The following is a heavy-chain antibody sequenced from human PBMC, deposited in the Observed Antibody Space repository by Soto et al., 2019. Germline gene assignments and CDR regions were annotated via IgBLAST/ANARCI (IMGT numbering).Heavy chain of an antibody. J-gene: IGHJ4*02. Sequence: ASVKVSCKASGYTFTSYYMHWVRQAPGQGLEWMGIINPSGGSTSYAQKFQGRVTMTRDTSTSTVYMELSSLRSEDTAVCYCALIAAAGEDFDYWGQGTLVTVSS. V-gene: IGHV1-46*01. D-gene: IGHD6-13*01. CDR1: GYTFTSYY. CDR2: INPSGGST. CDR3: ALIAAAGEDFDY.